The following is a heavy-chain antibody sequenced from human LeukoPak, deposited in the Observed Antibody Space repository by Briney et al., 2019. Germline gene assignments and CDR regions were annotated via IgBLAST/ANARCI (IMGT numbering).Heavy chain of an antibody. V-gene: IGHV1-69*13. J-gene: IGHJ5*02. Sequence: SVKVSCKASGGTFSSYAISWVLQAPGQGLEWMGGIIPIFGTANYAQKFQGRVTITADESTSTAYMELSSLRSEDTAVYYCARELFGGIVVVPAAMTSSWFDPWGQGTLVTVSS. CDR1: GGTFSSYA. CDR2: IIPIFGTA. D-gene: IGHD2-2*01. CDR3: ARELFGGIVVVPAAMTSSWFDP.